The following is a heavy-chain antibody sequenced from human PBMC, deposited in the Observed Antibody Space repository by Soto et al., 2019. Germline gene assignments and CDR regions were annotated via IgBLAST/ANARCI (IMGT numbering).Heavy chain of an antibody. V-gene: IGHV4-34*01. D-gene: IGHD1-7*01. J-gene: IGHJ5*02. Sequence: PSETLSLTCAVYGGSFSGYYWSWIRQPPGKGLEWIGEINHSGSTNYNPSLKSRVTISVDTSKNQFSLKLSSVTAADTAVYYCARGGPELGLDNWFDPWGQGTLVTVSS. CDR2: INHSGST. CDR3: ARGGPELGLDNWFDP. CDR1: GGSFSGYY.